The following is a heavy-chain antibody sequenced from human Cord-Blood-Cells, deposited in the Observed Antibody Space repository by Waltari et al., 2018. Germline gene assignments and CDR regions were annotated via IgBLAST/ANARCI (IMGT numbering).Heavy chain of an antibody. J-gene: IGHJ4*02. D-gene: IGHD6-6*01. V-gene: IGHV3-21*01. CDR3: ARDAVQLVDY. CDR2: ISSSSSYI. Sequence: EVQLVESGGGPFKPGGSLRLSCAASGSTFRSYSMNWVRQAPGVGLDCVSSISSSSSYIYYTDSVKGRVTISRDNAKNSLYLQMNSLRAEDTAVYYCARDAVQLVDYWGQGTLVTVSS. CDR1: GSTFRSYS.